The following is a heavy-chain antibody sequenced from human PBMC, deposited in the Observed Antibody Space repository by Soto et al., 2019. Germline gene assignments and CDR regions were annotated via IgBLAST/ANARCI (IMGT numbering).Heavy chain of an antibody. D-gene: IGHD3-16*01. V-gene: IGHV4-30-4*01. Sequence: TSETLSLTCTVSGGSISSGDYYWSWIRQPPGKGLEWIGYIYYSGSTYYNPSLKSRVTISVDTSKNQFSLKLSSVTAADTAVYYCARVGGLSGPHGMDVWGQGTTVTVSS. CDR1: GGSISSGDYY. CDR2: IYYSGST. J-gene: IGHJ6*02. CDR3: ARVGGLSGPHGMDV.